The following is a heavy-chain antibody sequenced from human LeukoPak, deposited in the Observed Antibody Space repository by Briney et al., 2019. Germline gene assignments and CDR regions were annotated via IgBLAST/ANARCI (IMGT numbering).Heavy chain of an antibody. CDR2: IKQDGSEK. CDR1: GFTFSNNW. CDR3: VCVAVTLRYYYNYTAV. V-gene: IGHV3-7*01. D-gene: IGHD6-19*01. J-gene: IGHJ6*03. Sequence: GGSLGLSCVASGFTFSNNWMGWVRQTPGKGLEWVANIKQDGSEKYYVPSVKGRFTISRDNAKNSMYLQMNSLRAEDTADYYCVCVAVTLRYYYNYTAVWGEGTTVIVS.